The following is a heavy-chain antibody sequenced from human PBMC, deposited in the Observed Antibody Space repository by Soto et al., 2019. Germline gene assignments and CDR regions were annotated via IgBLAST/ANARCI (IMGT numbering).Heavy chain of an antibody. CDR1: GFNFDNSY. Sequence: PGGSLRLSCAASGFNFDNSYMSWVRQAPGNGLEWVAILYSGGKSYYAESVRGRFTISRDISKNTLDLQMNRLTADDTAIYYCSKNNVAPAFVGFEYWGQGTLVTVSS. V-gene: IGHV3-53*01. CDR2: LYSGGKS. CDR3: SKNNVAPAFVGFEY. J-gene: IGHJ4*02. D-gene: IGHD2-2*01.